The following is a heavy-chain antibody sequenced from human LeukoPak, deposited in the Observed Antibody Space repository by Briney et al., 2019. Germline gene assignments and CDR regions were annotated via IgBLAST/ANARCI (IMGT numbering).Heavy chain of an antibody. CDR1: GFTFDNYG. J-gene: IGHJ4*02. D-gene: IGHD2-15*01. CDR3: AKDRGLYSFDY. CDR2: VRYDETNK. V-gene: IGHV3-30*02. Sequence: PGGSLRLSCAASGFTFDNYGMHWVRQAPGKGLEWVAFVRYDETNKYYVDSVKGRFTISRDNSKNTLYLQMNSLRAEDTAVYYCAKDRGLYSFDYWGQGTLVTVSS.